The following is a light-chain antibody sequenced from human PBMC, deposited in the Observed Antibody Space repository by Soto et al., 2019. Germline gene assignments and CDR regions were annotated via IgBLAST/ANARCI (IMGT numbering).Light chain of an antibody. CDR2: DTS. Sequence: EMVLTQSPGSLALAPCERGTLSCSAIHTLSNSFIAWYQQKPGQAPRLLIYDTSSRATGVPDRYSASGSGTDFTLTITRLEPEDSAVYFCQQYTGPPTTFGQGTRLEIK. CDR3: QQYTGPPTT. V-gene: IGKV3-20*01. CDR1: HTLSNSF. J-gene: IGKJ5*01.